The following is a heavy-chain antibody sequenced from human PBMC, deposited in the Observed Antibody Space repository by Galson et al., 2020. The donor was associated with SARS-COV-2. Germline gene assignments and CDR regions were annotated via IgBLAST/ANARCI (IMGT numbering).Heavy chain of an antibody. CDR2: IRQDGSET. D-gene: IGHD5-12*01. Sequence: LSLTCAASGFTFRENWMSWVRQAPGKGLEWVANIRQDGSETYYVDSVKGRFTVSSDSSKNSLYLQMNSLRAEDTAVYYCARDQDGYNDFWGRGTLVTVSS. J-gene: IGHJ4*02. CDR3: ARDQDGYNDF. V-gene: IGHV3-7*01. CDR1: GFTFRENW.